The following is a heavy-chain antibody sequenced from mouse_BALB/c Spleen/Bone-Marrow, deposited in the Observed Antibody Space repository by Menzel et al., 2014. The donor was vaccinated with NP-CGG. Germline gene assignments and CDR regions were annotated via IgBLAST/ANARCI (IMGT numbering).Heavy chain of an antibody. CDR2: ISYSGST. Sequence: VHLQQPGPRLVKPSQTLSLPCSVTGDSITSGYWNWIRKFPGNKLEYMGYISYSGSTYYNPSLKSRISITRDTSKNQYYLQLNSVTTEDTATYYCARFRTTGAMDYWGQGTSVTVSS. CDR1: GDSITSGY. V-gene: IGHV3-8*02. J-gene: IGHJ4*01. CDR3: ARFRTTGAMDY.